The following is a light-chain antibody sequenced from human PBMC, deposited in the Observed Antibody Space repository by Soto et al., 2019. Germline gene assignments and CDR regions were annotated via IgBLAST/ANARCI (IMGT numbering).Light chain of an antibody. Sequence: EILMTQSPATLSKSPGELATLSCSSSQSVGTKLVWYQHKPGQAPRLLIYGASNRATGIPDRFSGSGSGTEFTLTIRRLKSEDFAVYYCQKYNNWPQINFGKGKRLEIK. J-gene: IGKJ5*01. CDR3: QKYNNWPQIN. CDR1: QSVGTK. CDR2: GAS. V-gene: IGKV3-15*01.